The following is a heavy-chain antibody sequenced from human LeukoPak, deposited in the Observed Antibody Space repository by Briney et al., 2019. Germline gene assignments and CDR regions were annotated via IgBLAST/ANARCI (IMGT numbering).Heavy chain of an antibody. D-gene: IGHD3-3*01. V-gene: IGHV4-39*01. J-gene: IGHJ6*03. Sequence: SETLSLTCTVSSGSISSSRHYWGWIRQPPGKGLEWIGSIYYSGSTYYNPSLKSRVTISVDTSKNQFSLKLTSVTAADTAMYYCVRHEWNYYYYYVDVWGKGTTVTVSS. CDR2: IYYSGST. CDR3: VRHEWNYYYYYVDV. CDR1: SGSISSSRHY.